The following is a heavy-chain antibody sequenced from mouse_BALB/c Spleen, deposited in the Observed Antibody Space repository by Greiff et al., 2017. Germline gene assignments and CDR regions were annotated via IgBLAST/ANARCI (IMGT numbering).Heavy chain of an antibody. CDR2: INPSSGYT. CDR3: ARGAPYAMDY. J-gene: IGHJ4*01. V-gene: IGHV1-4*02. CDR1: GYTFTSYT. Sequence: VKLMESAAELARPGASVKMSCKASGYTFTSYTMHWVKQRPGQGLEWIGYINPSSGYTEYNQKFKDKTTLTADKSSSTAYMQLSSLTSEDSAVYYCARGAPYAMDYWGQGTSVTVSS.